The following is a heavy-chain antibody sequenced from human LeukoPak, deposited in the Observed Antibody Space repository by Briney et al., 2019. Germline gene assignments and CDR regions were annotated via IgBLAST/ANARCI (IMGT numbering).Heavy chain of an antibody. J-gene: IGHJ4*02. CDR2: ISSGGHI. Sequence: GGSLRLSCAASGFTFSSYGLNWVRQAPGKGREWVSTISSGGHIYYEDSVKGRFTISRDNAKNSLYLQMNSLRAEDTAVYYCARDQDGGKYYYESSGYSHWGQGILVTVSS. CDR1: GFTFSSYG. V-gene: IGHV3-21*01. D-gene: IGHD3-22*01. CDR3: ARDQDGGKYYYESSGYSH.